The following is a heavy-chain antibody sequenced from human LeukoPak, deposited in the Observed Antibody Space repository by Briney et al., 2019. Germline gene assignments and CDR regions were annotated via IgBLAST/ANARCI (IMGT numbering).Heavy chain of an antibody. CDR3: AREDVFARAGWFDP. J-gene: IGHJ5*02. D-gene: IGHD3-16*01. CDR1: SGSINSYY. Sequence: PSVTLSLTCTVSSGSINSYYWRWLRHPPGLGLEGSGYIYYSVSTNYNPTLRSRVTISVDTSKNQFSLKLRSVNAADTAVYYCAREDVFARAGWFDPWGQGTLVTVSS. V-gene: IGHV4-59*01. CDR2: IYYSVST.